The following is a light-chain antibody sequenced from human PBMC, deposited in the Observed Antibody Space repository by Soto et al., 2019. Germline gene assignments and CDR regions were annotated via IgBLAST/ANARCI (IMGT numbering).Light chain of an antibody. V-gene: IGKV3-20*01. Sequence: EIVLTQSPGTLSLSPGERATLSCRASQSVSSSHLAWYQHKPGQAPRLLIYAASSRATGIPDRFSGGGSGTDFTLNISRLEPEDLRVYYCPHHRYPPITFGLETRLQIK. J-gene: IGKJ5*01. CDR1: QSVSSSH. CDR3: PHHRYPPIT. CDR2: AAS.